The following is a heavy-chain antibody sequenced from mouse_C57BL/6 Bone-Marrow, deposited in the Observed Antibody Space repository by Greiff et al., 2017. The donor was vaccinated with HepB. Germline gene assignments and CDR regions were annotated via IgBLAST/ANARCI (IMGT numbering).Heavy chain of an antibody. D-gene: IGHD1-1*01. J-gene: IGHJ2*01. CDR1: GFNIKDDY. V-gene: IGHV14-4*01. CDR3: TGSTVVATPDY. Sequence: DVKLVESGAELVRPGASVKLSCTASGFNIKDDYMHWVKQRPEQGLEWIGWIDPENGDTEYASKFQGKATITADTSSNTAYLQLSSLTSEDTAVYYCTGSTVVATPDYWGQGTTLTVSS. CDR2: IDPENGDT.